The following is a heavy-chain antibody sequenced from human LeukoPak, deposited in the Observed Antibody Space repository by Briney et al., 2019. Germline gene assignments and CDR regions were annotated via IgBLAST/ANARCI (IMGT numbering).Heavy chain of an antibody. V-gene: IGHV1-69*13. J-gene: IGHJ4*02. CDR1: GGTFSSHA. Sequence: SVKVSCKASGGTFSSHAISWVRQAPGQGLEWMGGIIPIFGTANYAQKFQGRVTITADESTSTAYMELSSLRSEDTAVYYCARGEGGSYYKSIEIDYWGQGTLVTVSS. CDR2: IIPIFGTA. D-gene: IGHD1-26*01. CDR3: ARGEGGSYYKSIEIDY.